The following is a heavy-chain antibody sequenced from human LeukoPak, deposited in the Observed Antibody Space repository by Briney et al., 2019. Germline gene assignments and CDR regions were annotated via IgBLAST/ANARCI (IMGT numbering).Heavy chain of an antibody. CDR2: IYYSGST. CDR3: ARSGGENWNYYYYYYGMDV. CDR1: GGSISSYY. V-gene: IGHV4-59*01. Sequence: SETLSLTCTVSGGSISSYYWSWIRQSPGKGLEWIGYIYYSGSTNYNPSLKSRVTISVDTSKNQFSLKLSSVTAADTAVYYCARSGGENWNYYYYYYGMDVWGQGTTVTVSS. D-gene: IGHD1-7*01. J-gene: IGHJ6*02.